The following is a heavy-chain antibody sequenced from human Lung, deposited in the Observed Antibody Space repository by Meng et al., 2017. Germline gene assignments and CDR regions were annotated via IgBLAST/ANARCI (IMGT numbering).Heavy chain of an antibody. J-gene: IGHJ4*02. CDR1: GGSISSSNW. CDR3: ARGLGEAVVPRTMFDY. Sequence: VQRQESRPGLVKTSGTLSLTCGVSGGSISSSNWWSWVRQPPGKGLEWIGEIYHSGGTKYNPSLKSRVTISVDKSKNQFSLKLSSVTAADTAVYYCARGLGEAVVPRTMFDYWGQGTLVTVSS. D-gene: IGHD2-2*01. V-gene: IGHV4-4*02. CDR2: IYHSGGT.